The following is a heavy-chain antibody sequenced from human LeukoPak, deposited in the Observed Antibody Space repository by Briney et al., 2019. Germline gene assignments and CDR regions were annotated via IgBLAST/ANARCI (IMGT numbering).Heavy chain of an antibody. CDR2: ISSSSSTI. Sequence: PGGSLRLSCAASGFTFSSYSMNWVRQAPGKGLEWVSYISSSSSTIYYADSVKGRFTISRDNAKNSLYLQMNSLRAEDTAVYYCARDAECSTSCCLHEDFYYMDVWGKGTTVTVSS. CDR3: ARDAECSTSCCLHEDFYYMDV. D-gene: IGHD2-2*01. CDR1: GFTFSSYS. V-gene: IGHV3-48*01. J-gene: IGHJ6*03.